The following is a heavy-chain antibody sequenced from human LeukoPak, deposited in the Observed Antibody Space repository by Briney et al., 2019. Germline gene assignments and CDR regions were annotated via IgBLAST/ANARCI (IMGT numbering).Heavy chain of an antibody. V-gene: IGHV4-59*01. D-gene: IGHD4-17*01. Sequence: PSETLSLTRTVSGGSMSSFHWSWIRQPPGKGLEWIGYIYYSGSTNYNPSLKSRVTISIDTSKNQFSLKLSSVTAADTAVYYCARQTTEGFDPWGQGVLVTVSS. CDR1: GGSMSSFH. J-gene: IGHJ5*02. CDR3: ARQTTEGFDP. CDR2: IYYSGST.